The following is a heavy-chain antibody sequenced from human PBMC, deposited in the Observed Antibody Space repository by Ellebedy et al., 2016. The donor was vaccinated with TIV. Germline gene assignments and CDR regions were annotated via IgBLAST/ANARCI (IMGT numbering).Heavy chain of an antibody. CDR1: GFPFSSYS. CDR2: ISSSSSYI. J-gene: IGHJ6*02. V-gene: IGHV3-21*01. D-gene: IGHD1-26*01. Sequence: GASLKISCAASGFPFSSYSMTWVRQAPGKGLEWVSSISSSSSYIYYADSVKGRFTLSRDNAKNSLYLQMNSLRAEDKAVYYWARDFGELPYYYYYGMDVWGQGTTVTVSS. CDR3: ARDFGELPYYYYYGMDV.